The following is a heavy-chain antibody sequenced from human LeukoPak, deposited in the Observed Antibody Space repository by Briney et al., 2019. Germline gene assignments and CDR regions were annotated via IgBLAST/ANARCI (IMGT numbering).Heavy chain of an antibody. CDR3: ARGHDYGDYDY. J-gene: IGHJ4*02. D-gene: IGHD4-17*01. CDR1: GGSVSSGSYY. Sequence: SETLSLTCTVSGGSVSSGSYYWSWIRQPPGKGLEWIGYIYYSGSTNYNPSLKCRVTISVDTSKNQFSLKLSSVTAADTAVYYCARGHDYGDYDYWGQGTLVTVSS. CDR2: IYYSGST. V-gene: IGHV4-61*01.